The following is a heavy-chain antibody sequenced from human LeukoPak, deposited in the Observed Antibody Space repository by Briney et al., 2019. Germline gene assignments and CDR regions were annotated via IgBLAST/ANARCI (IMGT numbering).Heavy chain of an antibody. J-gene: IGHJ5*02. CDR1: GYTFTSYD. Sequence: EASVKVSCKASGYTFTSYDINWVRQATGQGLEWMGWMNPNSGNTNYAQKFQGWVTMTRDTSNSTAYMELSSLRSEDTAVYYCAILEEQQLDWFDPWGQGTLVTVSS. D-gene: IGHD6-13*01. V-gene: IGHV1-8*02. CDR3: AILEEQQLDWFDP. CDR2: MNPNSGNT.